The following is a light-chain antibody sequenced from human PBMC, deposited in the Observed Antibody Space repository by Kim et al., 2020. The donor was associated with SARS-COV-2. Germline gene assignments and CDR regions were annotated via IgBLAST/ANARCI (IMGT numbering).Light chain of an antibody. CDR2: DAS. Sequence: GERATLSCRASQSVSTYLNWYQQKLGQAPRLLIYDASNRSTGIPTRFSGSGSGTDFTLTITSLEPEDFAIYYCQQRYNWPITFGQGTRLEIK. CDR1: QSVSTY. J-gene: IGKJ5*01. CDR3: QQRYNWPIT. V-gene: IGKV3-11*01.